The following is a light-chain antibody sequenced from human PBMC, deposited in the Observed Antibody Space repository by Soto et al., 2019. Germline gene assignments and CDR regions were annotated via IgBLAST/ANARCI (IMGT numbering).Light chain of an antibody. J-gene: IGKJ5*01. Sequence: IVFTLSPGTLALSPGERATLSCRASQSVSSYLAWYQQKPGQAPRLLIYDASNRATGIPARFSGSGSGTDFTLTISSLQSEDFAVYYCQQYNNWRSITFGQVTRLEIK. CDR2: DAS. CDR3: QQYNNWRSIT. CDR1: QSVSSY. V-gene: IGKV3-11*01.